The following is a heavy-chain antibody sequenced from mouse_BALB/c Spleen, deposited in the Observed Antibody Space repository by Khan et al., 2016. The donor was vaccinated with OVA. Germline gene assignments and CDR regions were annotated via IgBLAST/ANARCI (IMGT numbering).Heavy chain of an antibody. D-gene: IGHD2-3*01. CDR1: GYSITSDYA. CDR3: ARRGDGYYGAMDY. V-gene: IGHV3-2*02. Sequence: QLEESGPGLVKPSQSLSLTCTVTGYSITSDYAWNWIRQFPGNKLEWMGYISYSGSTSYNPSLKSRISITRDTSKNQFFLQLNSVTTEDTATYYCARRGDGYYGAMDYWGQGTSVTVSS. J-gene: IGHJ4*01. CDR2: ISYSGST.